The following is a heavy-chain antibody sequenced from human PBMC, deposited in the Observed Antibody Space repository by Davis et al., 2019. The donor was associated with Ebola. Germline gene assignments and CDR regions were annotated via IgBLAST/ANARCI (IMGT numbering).Heavy chain of an antibody. V-gene: IGHV3-30*12. CDR3: AAADLVVVLGDTSYPHGFDT. D-gene: IGHD2-15*01. CDR2: ISYDGRDK. J-gene: IGHJ3*02. CDR1: GFTFRSYG. Sequence: SLMLHCASSGFTFRSYGMHWVRQGAGTWLEWVAFISYDGRDKWYGDSVKVRFTISRDNAKNSLYLQMNSLRVEDTAVYYCAAADLVVVLGDTSYPHGFDTWGRGTMVTVSS.